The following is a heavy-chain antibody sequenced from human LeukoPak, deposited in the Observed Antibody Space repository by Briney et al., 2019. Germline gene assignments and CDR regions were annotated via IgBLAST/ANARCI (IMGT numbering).Heavy chain of an antibody. J-gene: IGHJ4*02. CDR2: IYHSGST. CDR1: GGSISSGGYS. CDR3: ARHPELLWFGEPPYYFDY. V-gene: IGHV4-30-2*01. Sequence: SQTLSLTCAVFGGSISSGGYSWSWIRQPPGKGLEWIGYIYHSGSTYYNPSLESRVTISVDRSKNQFSLKLSPVTAADTAVYYCARHPELLWFGEPPYYFDYWGQGTLVTVSS. D-gene: IGHD3-10*01.